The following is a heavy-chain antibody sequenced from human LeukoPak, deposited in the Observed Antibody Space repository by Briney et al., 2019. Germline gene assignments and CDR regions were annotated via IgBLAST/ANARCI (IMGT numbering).Heavy chain of an antibody. D-gene: IGHD3-10*01. CDR1: GFTFSSYA. CDR2: ISGSGGST. Sequence: GGSLRLSCAASGFTFSSYAMSWVRQAPGKGLEWVSAISGSGGSTYYADSVKGRLTISRDNSKNTLYLQMNSLRAEDTVVYYCAKDRSGSGSYYPDYWGQGTLVTVSS. J-gene: IGHJ4*02. V-gene: IGHV3-23*01. CDR3: AKDRSGSGSYYPDY.